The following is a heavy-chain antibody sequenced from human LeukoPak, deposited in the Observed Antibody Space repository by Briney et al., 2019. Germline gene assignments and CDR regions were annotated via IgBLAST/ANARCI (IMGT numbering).Heavy chain of an antibody. CDR2: IYTSGST. CDR3: ARVIYDFWSGYTGAFDI. V-gene: IGHV4-61*02. D-gene: IGHD3-3*01. Sequence: SQTLSLTCTVSGGSISSGGYYWSWIRQPAGKGLEWIGRIYTSGSTNYNPSLKSRVTMSVDTSKNQFSLKLSSVTAADTAVYYCARVIYDFWSGYTGAFDIWGQGTMVTVSS. J-gene: IGHJ3*02. CDR1: GGSISSGGYY.